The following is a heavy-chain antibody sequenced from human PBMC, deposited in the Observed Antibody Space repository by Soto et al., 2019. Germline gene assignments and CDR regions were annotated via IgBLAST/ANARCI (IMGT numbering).Heavy chain of an antibody. CDR3: ARDSTFLYYGMDV. Sequence: GGSLRLSCAASGFSVSSAYMSWVRQAPGKGLEHIAGIYSDASTYKADYATRGFTISMDNSKNTLYLQMNSLKDEDTAVYWCARDSTFLYYGMDVWGQGATVTVSS. CDR1: GFSVSSAY. V-gene: IGHV3-53*01. CDR2: IYSDAST. J-gene: IGHJ6*02.